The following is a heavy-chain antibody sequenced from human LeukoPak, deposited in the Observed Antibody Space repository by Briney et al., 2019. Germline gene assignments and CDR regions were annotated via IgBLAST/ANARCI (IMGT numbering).Heavy chain of an antibody. Sequence: GGSLRLSCAASGFTVSSNYMSWVRQAPGKGLEWVSVIYSGGSTYYADSVKGRFTISRDNSKNTLYLQMNSLRAEDTAVYYCARGWSSTEGLFDYWGQGTLVTVSS. CDR3: ARGWSSTEGLFDY. CDR1: GFTVSSNY. D-gene: IGHD2-2*01. J-gene: IGHJ4*02. V-gene: IGHV3-53*01. CDR2: IYSGGST.